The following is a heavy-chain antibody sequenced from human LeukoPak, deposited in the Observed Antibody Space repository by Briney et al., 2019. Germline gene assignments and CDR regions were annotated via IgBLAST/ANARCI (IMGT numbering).Heavy chain of an antibody. Sequence: SETLSLTCTVSGGSISSGDYYWSWIRQPPGKGLEWIGYIYYSGSTYYNPSLKSRVTISVDTSKNQFSLKLSSVTAADTAVYYCARGPAYCSSTSCYGSRYYDFWSGYPYDAFDIWGQGTMVTVSS. J-gene: IGHJ3*02. V-gene: IGHV4-30-4*01. CDR3: ARGPAYCSSTSCYGSRYYDFWSGYPYDAFDI. D-gene: IGHD2-2*01. CDR2: IYYSGST. CDR1: GGSISSGDYY.